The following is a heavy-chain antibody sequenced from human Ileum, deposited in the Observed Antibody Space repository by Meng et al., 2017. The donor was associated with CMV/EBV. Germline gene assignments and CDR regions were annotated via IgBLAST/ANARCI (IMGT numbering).Heavy chain of an antibody. V-gene: IGHV3-13*01. CDR3: ARKVPVNGMDV. CDR2: IGSGGDT. J-gene: IGHJ6*02. D-gene: IGHD3-10*01. Sequence: GRSLRLSCAASGFTFSRYDMQCVGQATGKSPEWVSAIGSGGDTYYLDSVKGRFTISRENAKNSVYLQMNSLRAGDTAVYYCARKVPVNGMDVWGQGTTVTVSS. CDR1: GFTFSRYD.